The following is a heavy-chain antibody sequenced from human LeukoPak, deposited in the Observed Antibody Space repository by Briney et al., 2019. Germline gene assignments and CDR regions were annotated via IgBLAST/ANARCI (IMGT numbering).Heavy chain of an antibody. CDR2: ISGSGDFT. D-gene: IGHD3-22*01. J-gene: IGHJ4*02. CDR1: GFSFSSYA. Sequence: GGSLRLSCAASGFSFSSYAMSWVRQAPGKGLEWVSGISGSGDFTYYADSVKGRFTISRDNSKNTLYLQMNSLRAEDTAVYYCARDDSSGYYSKGFDYWGQGTLVTVSS. CDR3: ARDDSSGYYSKGFDY. V-gene: IGHV3-23*01.